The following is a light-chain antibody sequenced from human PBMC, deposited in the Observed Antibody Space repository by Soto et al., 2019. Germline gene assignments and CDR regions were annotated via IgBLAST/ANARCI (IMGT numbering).Light chain of an antibody. CDR1: QSLLHSNGYNY. J-gene: IGKJ4*01. Sequence: DLVMTQSPLSLPVTPGEPASISCRSSQSLLHSNGYNYLDWYLQKPGQSPQLLIYLGSNRASGVPDRFSGSGSGTDFTLKISRVEAEDVGVYYCMQALQTLLTFGGGTKVEIK. CDR3: MQALQTLLT. V-gene: IGKV2-28*01. CDR2: LGS.